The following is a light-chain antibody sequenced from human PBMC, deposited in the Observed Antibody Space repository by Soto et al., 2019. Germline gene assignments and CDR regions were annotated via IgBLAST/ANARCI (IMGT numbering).Light chain of an antibody. V-gene: IGKV3-20*01. CDR1: QSVGTR. Sequence: VLTQAPDTLSLSTGERATLSCWASQSVGTRLAWYQQRPGQPPRLLISGASSRATGIPDRFSGSGSAKDFTLTISRREPEDFAHYYCQHYGISPVTFGQGTRLEI. CDR3: QHYGISPVT. J-gene: IGKJ5*01. CDR2: GAS.